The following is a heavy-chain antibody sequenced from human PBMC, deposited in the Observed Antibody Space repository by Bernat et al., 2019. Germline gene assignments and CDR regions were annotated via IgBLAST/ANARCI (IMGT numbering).Heavy chain of an antibody. V-gene: IGHV5-10-1*03. CDR3: ARPAYCGGDCSYYYYYMDV. J-gene: IGHJ6*03. CDR2: IDPSDSDT. CDR1: GYSFTSNW. Sequence: EVQLVQSGAEVKKPGESLRISCKGSGYSFTSNWISWVRQMPGKGLEWMGRIDPSDSDTNYSTSFQGHVTISADKSISTAYLQWSSLKTSDTAMYYCARPAYCGGDCSYYYYYMDVWGKGTTVTVSS. D-gene: IGHD2-21*01.